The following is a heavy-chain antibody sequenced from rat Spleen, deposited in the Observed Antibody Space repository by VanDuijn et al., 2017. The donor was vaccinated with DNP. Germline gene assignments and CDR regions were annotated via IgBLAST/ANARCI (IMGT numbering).Heavy chain of an antibody. CDR2: ISYDSSTT. J-gene: IGHJ2*01. CDR3: AIRGIRAPDY. CDR1: GFTFSDFY. Sequence: EVQLVESDGGLVQPGRSLKVSCAASGFTFSDFYMAWVRQAPTKGLEWVATISYDSSTTYYRGSVRGRFTISRDNAKSTLYLQMNSLRAEDTATYYCAIRGIRAPDYWGQGVMVTVSS. D-gene: IGHD4-3*01. V-gene: IGHV5-29*01.